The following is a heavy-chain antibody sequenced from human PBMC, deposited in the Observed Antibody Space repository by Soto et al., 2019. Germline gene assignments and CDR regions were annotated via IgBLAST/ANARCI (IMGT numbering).Heavy chain of an antibody. V-gene: IGHV1-2*02. J-gene: IGHJ4*02. D-gene: IGHD5-18*01. CDR2: INPNSGGT. CDR3: ARTRLRPTTAIPGYSYGYPPYYFDY. Sequence: GASVKVSCKASGYTFTGYYMHWVRQAPGQGLEWMGWINPNSGGTNYAQKFQGRVTMTRDTSISTAYMELSRLRSDDTAVYYCARTRLRPTTAIPGYSYGYPPYYFDYWGQGTLVTVSS. CDR1: GYTFTGYY.